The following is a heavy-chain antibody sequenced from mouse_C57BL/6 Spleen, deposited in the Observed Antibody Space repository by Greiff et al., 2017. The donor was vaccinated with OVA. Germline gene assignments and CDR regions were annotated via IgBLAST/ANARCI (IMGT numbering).Heavy chain of an antibody. CDR1: GYTFTNYW. J-gene: IGHJ2*01. CDR2: IYPGGGYT. Sequence: VQLQQSGAELVRPGTSVKMSCKASGYTFTNYWIGWAKQRPGHGLEWIGDIYPGGGYTNYNEKFKGKATLTSDKSSSTAYMQFSSLTSEDSAIYYCARGGNFDYWGQGTTLTVSS. V-gene: IGHV1-63*01. CDR3: ARGGNFDY.